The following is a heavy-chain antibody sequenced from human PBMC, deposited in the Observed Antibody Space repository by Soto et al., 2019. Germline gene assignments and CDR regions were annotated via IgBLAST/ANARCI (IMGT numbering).Heavy chain of an antibody. Sequence: PSETLSLTCTVSGGSFKSGSYSWSWIRQPPGKGLEWIGYVYHTGRTSYNPSLKSRVSISMDTSKNQFSLNLDSVTAADTAVYYCARDFWGIEVPGNYMDVWGQGTTVTVSS. CDR2: VYHTGRT. CDR3: ARDFWGIEVPGNYMDV. V-gene: IGHV4-61*01. D-gene: IGHD6-19*01. J-gene: IGHJ6*02. CDR1: GGSFKSGSYS.